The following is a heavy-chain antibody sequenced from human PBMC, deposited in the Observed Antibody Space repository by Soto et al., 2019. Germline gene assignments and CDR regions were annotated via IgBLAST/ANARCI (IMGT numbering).Heavy chain of an antibody. V-gene: IGHV1-3*01. CDR3: ARELQGLYYFDY. Sequence: ASVKVSCKASEYTFTSYTMHWVRQAPGQRLEWMGWINGGNGNTKYSQKFQGRVTITRDTSASTAYMELSSLRSDDTAVYYCARELQGLYYFDYWGQGTLVTVAS. J-gene: IGHJ4*02. CDR1: EYTFTSYT. CDR2: INGGNGNT. D-gene: IGHD4-4*01.